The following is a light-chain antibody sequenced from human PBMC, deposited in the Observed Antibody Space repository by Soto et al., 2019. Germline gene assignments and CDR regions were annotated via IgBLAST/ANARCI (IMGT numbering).Light chain of an antibody. CDR2: RAS. CDR1: QSVSSTY. Sequence: EFVLTQSPGTLSLSPGERATLSCRASQSVSSTYLAWYQQKPGRAPRLLIHRASIRATGIPDRFSGSGSGTDFTLTISRLEPEDCAVYYCLQYGSAPFTFGPGTKVDI. CDR3: LQYGSAPFT. J-gene: IGKJ3*01. V-gene: IGKV3-20*01.